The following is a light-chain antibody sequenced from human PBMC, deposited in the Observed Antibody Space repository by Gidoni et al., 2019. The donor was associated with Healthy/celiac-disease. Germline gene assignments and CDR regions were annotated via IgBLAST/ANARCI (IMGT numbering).Light chain of an antibody. CDR2: AAS. CDR1: QSISSY. J-gene: IGKJ2*01. CDR3: QQSYSTPGT. V-gene: IGKV1-39*01. Sequence: DIQMTQSPSSLSASVGDRVTITCRASQSISSYLNWYQQKPGKAPKLLIYAASSLQRGVPSRFSGSGSGTDFTLTISSLQPTDFATYYCQQSYSTPGTFGQGTKLEIK.